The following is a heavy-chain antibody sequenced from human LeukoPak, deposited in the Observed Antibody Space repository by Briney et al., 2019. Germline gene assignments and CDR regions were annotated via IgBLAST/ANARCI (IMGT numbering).Heavy chain of an antibody. J-gene: IGHJ5*02. CDR3: ARDNYSSATGGWFDP. V-gene: IGHV1-18*01. CDR2: ISAYNGNT. D-gene: IGHD6-19*01. Sequence: ASVKVSCKASGYTFTSYGISWVRQAPGQGLEWMGWISAYNGNTNYAQKLQDRVTMTTDTSTSTAYMELRSLRSDDTAVYYCARDNYSSATGGWFDPWGQGTLVTVSS. CDR1: GYTFTSYG.